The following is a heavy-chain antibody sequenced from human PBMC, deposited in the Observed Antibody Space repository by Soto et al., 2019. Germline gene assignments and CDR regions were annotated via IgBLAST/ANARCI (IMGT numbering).Heavy chain of an antibody. V-gene: IGHV1-2*02. Sequence: GASVKVSCKASGYRFIAYYMYWVRQAPGQGLEWMGWINPNTGDTNYAQKFQGRVTVTRDTSISTAYMELSSLTSDDTAVYYCARDRTFDYWGQGTLVTVSS. CDR1: GYRFIAYY. CDR3: ARDRTFDY. J-gene: IGHJ4*02. CDR2: INPNTGDT.